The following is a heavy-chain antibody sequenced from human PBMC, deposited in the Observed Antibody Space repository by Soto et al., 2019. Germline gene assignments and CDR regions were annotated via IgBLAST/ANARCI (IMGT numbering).Heavy chain of an antibody. V-gene: IGHV1-69*06. CDR2: IIPIFGTA. CDR3: ARDRVGYCSGGSCYPQGYYYYGMDV. CDR1: GGTFRSYA. Sequence: ASVKVSCKASGGTFRSYAISWVRQAPGQGLEWMGGIIPIFGTANYAQKFQGRVTITADKSTSTAYMELSSLRSEDTAVYYCARDRVGYCSGGSCYPQGYYYYGMDVWGQGTTVTVSS. D-gene: IGHD2-15*01. J-gene: IGHJ6*02.